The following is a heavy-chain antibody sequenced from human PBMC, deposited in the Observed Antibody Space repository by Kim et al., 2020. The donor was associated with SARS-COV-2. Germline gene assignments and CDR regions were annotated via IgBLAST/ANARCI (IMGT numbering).Heavy chain of an antibody. Sequence: RFTISRDNAKNSLYLQMNSLRAEDTALYYCAKGSVYSSSWNTKDEYYFDFWGQGTLVTVSS. V-gene: IGHV3-9*01. CDR3: AKGSVYSSSWNTKDEYYFDF. D-gene: IGHD6-13*01. J-gene: IGHJ4*02.